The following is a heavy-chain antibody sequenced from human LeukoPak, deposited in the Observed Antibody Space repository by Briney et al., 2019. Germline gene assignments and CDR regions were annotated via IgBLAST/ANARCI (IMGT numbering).Heavy chain of an antibody. Sequence: PTETLSLTCTVSGGSISSYYWSWIRQPPGKGLEWIGYIYYSGSTNYNPSLRSRVTISVDTSKNQFSLKLSSVTAADTAVYYCARGGNYGDYDGYFDYWGQGTLVTVSS. CDR2: IYYSGST. J-gene: IGHJ4*02. V-gene: IGHV4-59*08. CDR3: ARGGNYGDYDGYFDY. D-gene: IGHD4-17*01. CDR1: GGSISSYY.